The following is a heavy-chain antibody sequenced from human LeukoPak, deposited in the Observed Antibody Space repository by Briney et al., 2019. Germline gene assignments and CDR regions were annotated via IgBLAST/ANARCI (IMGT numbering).Heavy chain of an antibody. CDR1: GGSISSGDYY. CDR2: IYYSGST. J-gene: IGHJ4*02. Sequence: PPETLSLTCTVSGGSISSGDYYWSWIRQPPGKGLEWIGYIYYSGSTYYNPSLKSRVTISVDTSKNQFSLKLSSVTAADTAVYYCARERWPNYYGSGSYPDYWGQGTLVTVSS. D-gene: IGHD3-10*01. CDR3: ARERWPNYYGSGSYPDY. V-gene: IGHV4-30-4*01.